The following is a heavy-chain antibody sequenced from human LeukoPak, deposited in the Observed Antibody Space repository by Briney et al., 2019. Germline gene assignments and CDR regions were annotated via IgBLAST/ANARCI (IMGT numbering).Heavy chain of an antibody. CDR3: ARYSGTYRDY. CDR2: ITSSSSYI. J-gene: IGHJ4*02. CDR1: GFTFSSYN. V-gene: IGHV3-21*01. Sequence: GGSLRLSCAASGFTFSSYNMNWVRQAPGKGLELVSSITSSSSYIFYADSVKGRFTISRDNAKNSLYLQLNDLRAEDTAVYYCARYSGTYRDYWGQGTLVTVSS. D-gene: IGHD1-26*01.